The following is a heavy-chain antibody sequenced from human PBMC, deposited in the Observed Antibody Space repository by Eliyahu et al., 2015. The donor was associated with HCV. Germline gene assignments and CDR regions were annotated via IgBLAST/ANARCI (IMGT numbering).Heavy chain of an antibody. Sequence: QVRLQESGPGLVKPSQTLSLTCSVSGASLSXGRYYWSWIRQHPGKGLEWIGYIYYIGSPYYNPSLQSRVSMSVDTSKNEVYLKLRSVTAADTAKYYCARDSHGDVRDYYGMDLWGQGTTVTVSS. V-gene: IGHV4-31*03. CDR2: IYYIGSP. CDR3: ARDSHGDVRDYYGMDL. J-gene: IGHJ6*02. D-gene: IGHD4-17*01. CDR1: GASLSXGRYY.